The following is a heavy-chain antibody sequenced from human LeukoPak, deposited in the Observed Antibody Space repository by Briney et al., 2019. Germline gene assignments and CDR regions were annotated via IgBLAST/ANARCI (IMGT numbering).Heavy chain of an antibody. J-gene: IGHJ4*02. CDR3: ARGATMVRGVITDY. Sequence: GGSLRLSCAASGFTFSSYAMSWVRQAPGKGLEWVSSISSSSSYIYYADSVKGRFTISRDNAKNSLYLQMNSLRAEDTAVYYCARGATMVRGVITDYWGQGTLVTVSS. CDR2: ISSSSSYI. V-gene: IGHV3-21*01. CDR1: GFTFSSYA. D-gene: IGHD3-10*01.